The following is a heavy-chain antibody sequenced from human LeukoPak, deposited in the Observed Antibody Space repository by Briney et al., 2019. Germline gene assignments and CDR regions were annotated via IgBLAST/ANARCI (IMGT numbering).Heavy chain of an antibody. CDR1: GDGVSSNSAA. CDR2: TYYRSKWYN. CDR3: ARTYDSSGYYFQH. J-gene: IGHJ1*01. V-gene: IGHV6-1*01. D-gene: IGHD3-22*01. Sequence: SQTLSLTCAISGDGVSSNSAAWNWIRQSPSRGLEWLGGTYYRSKWYNDYAVSVKSRITINPDTSKNQFSLQLNSVTPDDTAVYYCARTYDSSGYYFQHWGQGTLVTVSS.